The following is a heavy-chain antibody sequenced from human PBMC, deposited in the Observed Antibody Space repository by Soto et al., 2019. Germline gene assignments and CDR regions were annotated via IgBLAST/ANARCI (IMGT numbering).Heavy chain of an antibody. Sequence: QVQLQASGPGLVKPSETLSLICTVSGGSILDSYWTWIRQPPGKGLEWIGYVSSSGTTKYSPSLKSRVTMSVDTSKNQFSLKVNSVTTADTAVYYCARVGHLNVYYWSDYWGQGILVTVSS. CDR3: ARVGHLNVYYWSDY. CDR1: GGSILDSY. D-gene: IGHD2-8*01. V-gene: IGHV4-59*01. J-gene: IGHJ4*02. CDR2: VSSSGTT.